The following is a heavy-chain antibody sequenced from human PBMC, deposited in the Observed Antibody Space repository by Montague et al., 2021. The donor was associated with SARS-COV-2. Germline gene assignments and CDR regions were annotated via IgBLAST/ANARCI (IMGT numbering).Heavy chain of an antibody. J-gene: IGHJ5*02. D-gene: IGHD3-16*01. CDR2: IYYSGCT. Sequence: SETLSLTCTVSGGSITTTSHYWGWIRQPPGKGLEWIGSIYYSGCTHYNPSLKTRLTLSADTSTNQFSLKLSSVTAADTAVYHCARLGPGPQGEESWGQGTVVIVSS. V-gene: IGHV4-39*01. CDR1: GGSITTTSHY. CDR3: ARLGPGPQGEES.